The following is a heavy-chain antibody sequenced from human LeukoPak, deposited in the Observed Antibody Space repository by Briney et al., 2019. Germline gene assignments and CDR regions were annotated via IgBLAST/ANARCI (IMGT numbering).Heavy chain of an antibody. CDR1: GFSFSSYG. J-gene: IGHJ6*03. D-gene: IGHD5-18*01. CDR3: ARASDSLPYYYYYYMDV. Sequence: PGGSLRLSCVASGFSFSSYGMHWVRQAPGQGLEWMGWINPNSGGTNYAQKFQGRVTMTRDTSISTAYMELSRLRSDDTAVYHCARASDSLPYYYYYYMDVWGKGTTVTVSS. CDR2: INPNSGGT. V-gene: IGHV1-2*02.